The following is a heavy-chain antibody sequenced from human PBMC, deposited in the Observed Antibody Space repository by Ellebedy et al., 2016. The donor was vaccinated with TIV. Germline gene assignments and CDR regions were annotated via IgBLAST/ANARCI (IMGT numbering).Heavy chain of an antibody. Sequence: PGGSLRLSCAASGFTFSCCAMSWVRQTPGKGLEWVSVISNSGDTTYADYVKGRFTISRDNSKDTLFLQMKSLKAEDTGVYYCAKLAGISSWYAEYWGQGTLVTVSS. J-gene: IGHJ4*02. V-gene: IGHV3-23*01. CDR1: GFTFSCCA. D-gene: IGHD6-13*01. CDR2: ISNSGDTT. CDR3: AKLAGISSWYAEY.